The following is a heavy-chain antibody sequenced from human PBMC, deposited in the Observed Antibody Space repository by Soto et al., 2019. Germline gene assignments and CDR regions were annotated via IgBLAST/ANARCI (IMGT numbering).Heavy chain of an antibody. CDR1: GYTLTSYG. CDR2: ISAYNGNT. CDR3: ARDQHIAVHRDAFDI. D-gene: IGHD2-21*01. Sequence: ASVKVSCKASGYTLTSYGISWVRQAPGQGLEWMGWISAYNGNTNYAQKLQGRVTMTTDTSTSTAYMELRSLRSDDTAVYYCARDQHIAVHRDAFDIWGQGTMVTVSS. V-gene: IGHV1-18*04. J-gene: IGHJ3*02.